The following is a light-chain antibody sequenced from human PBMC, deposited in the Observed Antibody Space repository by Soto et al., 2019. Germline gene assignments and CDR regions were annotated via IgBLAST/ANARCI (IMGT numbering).Light chain of an antibody. V-gene: IGLV3-9*01. J-gene: IGLJ1*01. CDR1: NIGSKN. CDR2: RDS. Sequence: SYELTQPLSVSVALGQTARITCGGNNIGSKNVHGYQQKPGQAPVLVIYRDSNRPSGIPERFSGSNSGNTATLTISRAQAGDEADYYCQVWDSSLYVFGTGTKLTVL. CDR3: QVWDSSLYV.